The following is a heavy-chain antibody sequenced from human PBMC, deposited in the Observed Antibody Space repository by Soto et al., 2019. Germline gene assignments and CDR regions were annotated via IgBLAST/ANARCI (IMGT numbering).Heavy chain of an antibody. Sequence: EVQLLESGGGLVQPGGSLRLSCAASGFTFSSYAMSWVRQAPGKGLEWVSAISGSGGSTYYADSVKGRFTISRDNSQSTRYLQMSSLRAEDTAGCYCARENGYSSSWFGVGYWGQGALVTVSS. CDR1: GFTFSSYA. V-gene: IGHV3-23*01. CDR3: ARENGYSSSWFGVGY. CDR2: ISGSGGST. J-gene: IGHJ4*02. D-gene: IGHD6-13*01.